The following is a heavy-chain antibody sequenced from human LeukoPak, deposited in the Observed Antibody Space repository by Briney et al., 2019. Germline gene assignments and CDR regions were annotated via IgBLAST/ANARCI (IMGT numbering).Heavy chain of an antibody. CDR3: ARLARGAIVGATKSFKYFQH. D-gene: IGHD1-26*01. CDR2: INDSGIT. Sequence: SETLSLTCAVSGGSISNSNWWSWVRQSPGKGLEGLGEINDSGITNYNPSLENRVMISVDKSKTQFSLKLNSVTAADTAVYYCARLARGAIVGATKSFKYFQHWGQGTLVTVSS. J-gene: IGHJ1*01. V-gene: IGHV4-4*02. CDR1: GGSISNSNW.